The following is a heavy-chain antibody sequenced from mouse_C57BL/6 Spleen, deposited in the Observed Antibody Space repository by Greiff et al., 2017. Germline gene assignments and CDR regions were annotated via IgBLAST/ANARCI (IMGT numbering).Heavy chain of an antibody. J-gene: IGHJ2*01. V-gene: IGHV1-80*01. CDR2: IYPGDGDT. CDR3: ARHGSSFYYFDD. D-gene: IGHD1-1*01. CDR1: GYAFSSYW. Sequence: VKLMESGAELVKPGVSVKISCKASGYAFSSYWMNWVKQRPGKGLEWIGQIYPGDGDTNYNGKFKGKATLTADKSSSTAYMQLSSLTSEDSAVYFCARHGSSFYYFDDWGQGTTLTVSS.